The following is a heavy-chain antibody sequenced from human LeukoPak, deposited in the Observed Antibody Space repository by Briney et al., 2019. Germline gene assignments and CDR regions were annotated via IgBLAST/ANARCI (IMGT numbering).Heavy chain of an antibody. CDR2: IYYTGST. V-gene: IGHV4-59*01. CDR3: ARGGGYSSSWSY. CDR1: GGSIGSYY. J-gene: IGHJ4*02. D-gene: IGHD6-13*01. Sequence: SETLSLTCTVSGGSIGSYYWSWIRQPPGKGLEWIGYIYYTGSTNYNPSLKSRVTISVDTSKNPFSLKLSSVTAADTAVYYCARGGGYSSSWSYWGQGTLVTVSS.